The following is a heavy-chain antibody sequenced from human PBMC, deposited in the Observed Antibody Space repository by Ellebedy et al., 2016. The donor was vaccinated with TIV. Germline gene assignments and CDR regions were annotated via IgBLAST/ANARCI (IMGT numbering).Heavy chain of an antibody. CDR2: IYDSGRT. CDR1: GGSISSHS. J-gene: IGHJ5*02. Sequence: MPSETLSLACTISGGSISSHSWNWIRQPPGKGLEWIGRIYDSGRTNYNPSLKSRVTLSIDTSKNQFSLKLTSVTAADTAVYFCARRQVEAAAIDPKNWFDPWGQGTLVTVSS. CDR3: ARRQVEAAAIDPKNWFDP. D-gene: IGHD3-9*01. V-gene: IGHV4-59*11.